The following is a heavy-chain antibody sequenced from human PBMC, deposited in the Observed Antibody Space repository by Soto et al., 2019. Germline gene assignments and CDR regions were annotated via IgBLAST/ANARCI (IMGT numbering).Heavy chain of an antibody. V-gene: IGHV3-30-3*01. D-gene: IGHD6-19*01. J-gene: IGHJ1*01. Sequence: GGSLRLSCAASGFTFSSYAMHWVRQAPGKGLEWVAVISYDGSNKYYADSVKGRFTISRDNSKNTLYLQMNSLRAEDTAVYYCARDQVQYSSGWYTQYFQHWGQGTLVTVSS. CDR2: ISYDGSNK. CDR1: GFTFSSYA. CDR3: ARDQVQYSSGWYTQYFQH.